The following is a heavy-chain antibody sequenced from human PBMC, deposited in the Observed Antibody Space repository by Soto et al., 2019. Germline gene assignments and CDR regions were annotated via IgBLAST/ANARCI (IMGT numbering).Heavy chain of an antibody. CDR2: IYYRGST. J-gene: IGHJ6*02. Sequence: XETLSLTCTVSGYSISGYYWSWIRQAPGKGLEYIGYIYYRGSTNYNPSLKSRVTMSVDTSKNQFSLKVNSVTAADTAVYFCARQQLLPFYYALDVWGQGTTVTVSS. D-gene: IGHD6-13*01. CDR3: ARQQLLPFYYALDV. V-gene: IGHV4-59*01. CDR1: GYSISGYY.